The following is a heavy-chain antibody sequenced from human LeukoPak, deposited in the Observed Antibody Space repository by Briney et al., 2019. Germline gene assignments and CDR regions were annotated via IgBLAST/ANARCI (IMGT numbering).Heavy chain of an antibody. Sequence: ASVKVSCKASGYTFTSYDINWVRQATGQGLEWMGWMNPNSGNTGYAQKFQGRVTMTRNTSISTAYMELSSLRSEGTAVYYCARFKYYYDSSGYYRRSAFDIWGQGTMVTVSS. CDR3: ARFKYYYDSSGYYRRSAFDI. CDR1: GYTFTSYD. V-gene: IGHV1-8*01. D-gene: IGHD3-22*01. CDR2: MNPNSGNT. J-gene: IGHJ3*02.